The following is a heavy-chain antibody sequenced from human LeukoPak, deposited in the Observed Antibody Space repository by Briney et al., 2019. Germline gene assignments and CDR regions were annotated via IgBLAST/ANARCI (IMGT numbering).Heavy chain of an antibody. D-gene: IGHD5-18*01. CDR3: ARRQLWLSFAY. V-gene: IGHV4-59*12. J-gene: IGHJ4*02. CDR2: IYYSGST. CDR1: GGSISSYY. Sequence: PSETLSLTCTVSGGSISSYYWSWIRQPPGKGLEWIGYIYYSGSTNYNPSLKSRVTISVDTSKNQFSLKLSSVTAADTAVYYCARRQLWLSFAYWGQGTLVTVSS.